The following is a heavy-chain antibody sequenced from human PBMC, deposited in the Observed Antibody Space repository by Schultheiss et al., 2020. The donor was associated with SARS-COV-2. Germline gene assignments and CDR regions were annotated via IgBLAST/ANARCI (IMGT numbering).Heavy chain of an antibody. CDR3: ARVRYSGYAPLFDY. Sequence: GGSLRLSCAASGFTFSSYGMHWVRQAPGKGLEWVAVIWYDGSNKYYADSVKGRFTISRDNSKNTLYLQMNSLRAEDTAVYYCARVRYSGYAPLFDYWGQGTLVTVSS. CDR1: GFTFSSYG. D-gene: IGHD5-12*01. J-gene: IGHJ4*02. V-gene: IGHV3-33*01. CDR2: IWYDGSNK.